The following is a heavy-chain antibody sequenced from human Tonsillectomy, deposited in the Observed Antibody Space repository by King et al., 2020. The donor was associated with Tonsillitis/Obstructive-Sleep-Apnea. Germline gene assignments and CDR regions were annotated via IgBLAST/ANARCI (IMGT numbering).Heavy chain of an antibody. Sequence: QLVQSGGGLVQPGGSLRLSCAASGITFSSYSMNWVRQAPGKGLEWGSYISSSSSTIYYADSVRGRFTISRDTAKNSLYLQMNSLRDEDTAVFYCARDQMITFGGVIVIPHAFDIWGQGTMVTVSS. CDR1: GITFSSYS. CDR3: ARDQMITFGGVIVIPHAFDI. J-gene: IGHJ3*02. CDR2: ISSSSSTI. D-gene: IGHD3-16*02. V-gene: IGHV3-48*02.